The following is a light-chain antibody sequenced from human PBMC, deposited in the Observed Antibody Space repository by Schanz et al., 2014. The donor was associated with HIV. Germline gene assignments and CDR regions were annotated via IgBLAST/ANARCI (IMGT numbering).Light chain of an antibody. CDR3: LQHNTYPRT. CDR1: QSISNW. Sequence: DIQMTQSPSTLSASVGDRVTITCRASQSISNWLAWYQQKPGRAPKLLIYKASNLATGVPSRFSGSGSGTEFTLTILSLQPEDFATYYCLQHNTYPRTFGQGTKVEI. V-gene: IGKV1-5*03. J-gene: IGKJ1*01. CDR2: KAS.